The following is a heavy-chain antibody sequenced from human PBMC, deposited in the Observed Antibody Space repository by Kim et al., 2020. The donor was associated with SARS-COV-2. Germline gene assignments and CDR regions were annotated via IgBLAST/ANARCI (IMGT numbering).Heavy chain of an antibody. D-gene: IGHD1-26*01. CDR2: TRNKANSYTT. J-gene: IGHJ6*02. CDR1: GFTFSDHY. CDR3: ASTWRGPHSSSSTLRYSGRRHGYGMDV. V-gene: IGHV3-72*01. Sequence: GGSLRLSCAASGFTFSDHYMDWVRQAPGKGLEWVGRTRNKANSYTTEYAASVKGRFTISRDDSKNSLYLQMNSLKTEDTAVYYCASTWRGPHSSSSTLRYSGRRHGYGMDVWGQGTTVTVSS.